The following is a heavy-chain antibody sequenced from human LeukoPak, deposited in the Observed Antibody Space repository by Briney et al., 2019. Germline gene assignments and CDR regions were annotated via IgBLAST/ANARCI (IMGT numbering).Heavy chain of an antibody. J-gene: IGHJ4*02. CDR1: GFTFSSYG. V-gene: IGHV3-23*01. D-gene: IGHD7-27*01. Sequence: HPGGSLRLSCAASGFTFSSYGMSWVRQAPGKGLEWVSAISGSGGSTYYADSVKGRFTISRDNSKNMVWLQINSPTAEDTATYYCAKDGNWARFEDWGQGTLVTVSS. CDR3: AKDGNWARFED. CDR2: ISGSGGST.